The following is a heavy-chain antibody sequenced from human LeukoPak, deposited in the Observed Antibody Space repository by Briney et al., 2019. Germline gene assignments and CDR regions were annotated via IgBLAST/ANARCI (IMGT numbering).Heavy chain of an antibody. V-gene: IGHV3-53*01. J-gene: IGHJ6*02. CDR1: GFTVSSNY. CDR2: IYSGGST. Sequence: GGSLRLSCAASGFTVSSNYMSWVRQAPGKGLEWVSVIYSGGSTYYADSVKGRFTISRDNSKNTLYLQVNSLRAEDTAVYYCAKVKAGPYYYYGLDVWGQGTTVTVSS. CDR3: AKVKAGPYYYYGLDV.